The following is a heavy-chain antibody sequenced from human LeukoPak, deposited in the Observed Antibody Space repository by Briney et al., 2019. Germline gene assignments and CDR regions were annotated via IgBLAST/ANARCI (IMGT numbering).Heavy chain of an antibody. CDR1: GFTFSNYI. J-gene: IGHJ4*02. CDR2: ISASGDNI. Sequence: GGSLRLSCAASGFTFSNYIMNWVRQPPGKGLQWVSSISASGDNIFYGDSVKGRFTMSRDNAKNSLYLQMSSLRADDTAVYYCARDLTDWSQGTLVTVSS. V-gene: IGHV3-21*01. CDR3: ARDLTD.